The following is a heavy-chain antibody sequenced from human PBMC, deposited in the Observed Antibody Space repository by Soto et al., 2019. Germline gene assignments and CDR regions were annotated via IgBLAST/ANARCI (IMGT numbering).Heavy chain of an antibody. Sequence: PXGTLSLTFKVSGYLINSGYSWGWVRQSPGKGLEWIGSTSYDGKSYYKPSLKSRVVMSVDLANNQFSLRLRSVTAADTAVYYCARDLSSGYQTFYFDYWGQGTPVTVSS. CDR1: GYLINSGYS. CDR3: ARDLSSGYQTFYFDY. D-gene: IGHD3-22*01. V-gene: IGHV4-38-2*02. CDR2: TSYDGKS. J-gene: IGHJ4*01.